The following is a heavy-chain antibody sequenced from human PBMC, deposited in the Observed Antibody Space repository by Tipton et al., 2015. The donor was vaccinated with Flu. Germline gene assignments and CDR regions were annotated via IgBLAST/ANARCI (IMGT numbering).Heavy chain of an antibody. D-gene: IGHD3-10*01. J-gene: IGHJ5*02. V-gene: IGHV4-34*01. CDR3: ARVIRYYDGSGHALPKHWFDP. CDR1: GGSFSGYY. CDR2: INHSGST. Sequence: TLSLTCAVYGGSFSGYYWSWIRQPPGKGLEWIGEINHSGSTNYNPSLKSRVTISVDTSKNQFSLKLSSVTAADTAVYYCARVIRYYDGSGHALPKHWFDPWGQGTLVTVSS.